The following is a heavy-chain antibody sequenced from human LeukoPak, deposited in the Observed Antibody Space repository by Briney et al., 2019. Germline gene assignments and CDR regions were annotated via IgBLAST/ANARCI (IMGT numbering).Heavy chain of an antibody. D-gene: IGHD2-15*01. Sequence: GGSLRLSCAASGFTFSSYGMHWVRQAPGKGLEWVAFIRYDGSNKYYADSVKGRFTISRDNSKNTLYLQMNSLRAEDMALYYCAKDTGLEITVAAAFDIWGQGTMVTVSS. V-gene: IGHV3-30*02. CDR3: AKDTGLEITVAAAFDI. CDR1: GFTFSSYG. CDR2: IRYDGSNK. J-gene: IGHJ3*02.